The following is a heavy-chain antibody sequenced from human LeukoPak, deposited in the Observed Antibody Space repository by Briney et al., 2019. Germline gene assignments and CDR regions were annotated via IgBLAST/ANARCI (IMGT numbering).Heavy chain of an antibody. CDR1: GGSISSSSYY. D-gene: IGHD6-13*01. V-gene: IGHV4-39*01. CDR2: IYYSGST. CDR3: ARQLAAVPDY. Sequence: PSETLSLTCTVSGGSISSSSYYWGWIRQPPGKGLEWIGSIYYSGSTYYNPSLKSRVTISVDTSKNQFSLKLSSVTAADTAVYYCARQLAAVPDYWGQGTLVTVSS. J-gene: IGHJ4*02.